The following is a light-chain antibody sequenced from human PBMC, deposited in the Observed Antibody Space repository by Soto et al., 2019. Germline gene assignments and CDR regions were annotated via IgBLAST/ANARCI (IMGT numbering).Light chain of an antibody. V-gene: IGKV1-39*01. CDR2: AAS. J-gene: IGKJ1*01. Sequence: DIQMTQSPSSLSASVGDRVTITCRASQSISSYLNWYQQKPGKAPKLLIYAASSLQSGVPSRFSGSGSGTDFTLTISSLQPEDFPTYYCQQSYSVPRTFGHGTKVDIK. CDR1: QSISSY. CDR3: QQSYSVPRT.